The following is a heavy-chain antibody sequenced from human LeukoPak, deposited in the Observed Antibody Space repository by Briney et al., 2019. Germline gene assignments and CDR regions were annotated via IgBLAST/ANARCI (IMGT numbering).Heavy chain of an antibody. CDR1: GYTFTGYF. V-gene: IGHV1-2*02. J-gene: IGHJ6*03. Sequence: ASVKVSCKASGYTFTGYFMHWVRQAPGQGLEWMGWINPNSGGTNYAQKFQDRVTMARDTSISTAYMELSRLRSDDTAVYYCARGGLQTWYYYMDVWGKGTTVTVSS. CDR3: ARGGLQTWYYYMDV. CDR2: INPNSGGT.